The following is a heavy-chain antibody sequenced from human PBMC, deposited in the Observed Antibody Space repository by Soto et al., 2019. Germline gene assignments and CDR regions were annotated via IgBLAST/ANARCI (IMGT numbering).Heavy chain of an antibody. V-gene: IGHV1-8*01. CDR1: GYTFTSYD. J-gene: IGHJ6*01. Sequence: GASVKVSCKASGYTFTSYDINWVRQATGQGLEWLGWMNPNSGNTGYAQKLQGRVTMTRNTSISTAYMELSSLRSEDTAVYYCARDRFRIAAAGYYYYYGMDVWGQGTTVTVSS. CDR3: ARDRFRIAAAGYYYYYGMDV. CDR2: MNPNSGNT. D-gene: IGHD6-13*01.